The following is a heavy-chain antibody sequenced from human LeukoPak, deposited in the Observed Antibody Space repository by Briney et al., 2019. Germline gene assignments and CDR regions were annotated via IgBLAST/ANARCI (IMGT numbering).Heavy chain of an antibody. CDR3: ARDRDTYCGGDCYLSHDAFDI. V-gene: IGHV4-4*02. Sequence: PSGTLSLTCAVSGGSISSSNWWSWVRQPPGKGLEWIGEIYHSGSTNYNPSLKSRVTISVDKSKNQFSLKLSSVTAADTAVYYCARDRDTYCGGDCYLSHDAFDIWGQGTMVTVSS. CDR2: IYHSGST. CDR1: GGSISSSNW. J-gene: IGHJ3*02. D-gene: IGHD2-21*02.